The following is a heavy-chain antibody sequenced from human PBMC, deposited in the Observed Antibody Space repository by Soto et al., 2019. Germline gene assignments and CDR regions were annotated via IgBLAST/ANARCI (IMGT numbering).Heavy chain of an antibody. D-gene: IGHD1-1*01. Sequence: GGSLRLSREGSGFTFSDYYISWIRQAPGKGLEWISYSSNSGTFSRYADSVKGRFSISRDNTKNLLYLQMNSLRAEDTAVYYCARSGDNYNRLDYWGQGTPVTVSS. J-gene: IGHJ4*02. CDR2: SSNSGTFS. V-gene: IGHV3-11*06. CDR1: GFTFSDYY. CDR3: ARSGDNYNRLDY.